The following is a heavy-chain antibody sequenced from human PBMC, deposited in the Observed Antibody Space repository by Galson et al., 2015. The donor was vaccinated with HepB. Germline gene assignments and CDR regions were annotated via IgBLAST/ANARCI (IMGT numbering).Heavy chain of an antibody. J-gene: IGHJ4*02. CDR1: GYSFTNYW. D-gene: IGHD6-19*01. CDR3: ARCNKYTSGSPTCEY. CDR2: IYPGDSDT. Sequence: QSGAEVKKPGESLKISCKGSGYSFTNYWIGWGRQMPGKGLELMGIIYPGDSDTRYSPSFQGQVTSSADTSSSTAYMQWISLKASDTAMYYCARCNKYTSGSPTCEYWGQGTPVTVSS. V-gene: IGHV5-51*03.